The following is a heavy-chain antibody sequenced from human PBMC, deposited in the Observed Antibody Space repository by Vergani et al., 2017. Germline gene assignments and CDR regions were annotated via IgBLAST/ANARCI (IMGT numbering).Heavy chain of an antibody. Sequence: QVQLQESGPGLVKPSQTLSLTCSVSGGSISSGSYYWSWIRQPAGKGLEWIGRMHTTGTTNYNPSLKSRATISVDTSKNQFSLNLSSVTAADTAVYYCARGARRCTSTSCYRVWYFDLWGRGVLVTVSS. D-gene: IGHD2-2*02. CDR2: MHTTGTT. CDR1: GGSISSGSYY. CDR3: ARGARRCTSTSCYRVWYFDL. V-gene: IGHV4-61*02. J-gene: IGHJ2*01.